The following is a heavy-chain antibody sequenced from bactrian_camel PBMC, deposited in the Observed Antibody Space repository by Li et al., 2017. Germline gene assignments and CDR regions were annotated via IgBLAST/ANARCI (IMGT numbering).Heavy chain of an antibody. CDR3: AAGETYYKDDIPDESDFAY. D-gene: IGHD2*01. CDR1: SYPSDTYC. Sequence: HVQLVESGGGSVQTGESLRLSCGVSSYPSDTYCQGWFRQASGKEREEVAAVDNDGNTNYADSVKGRFTISKDNAKSTVYLQTNSLKPEDTAMYYCAAGETYYKDDIPDESDFAYWGQGTQVTVS. V-gene: IGHV3S53*01. J-gene: IGHJ4*01. CDR2: VDNDGNT.